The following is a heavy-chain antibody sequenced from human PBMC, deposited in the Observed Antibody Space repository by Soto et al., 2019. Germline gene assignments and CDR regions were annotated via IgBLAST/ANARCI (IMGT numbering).Heavy chain of an antibody. V-gene: IGHV1-58*02. CDR2: IVVGSGNT. CDR3: AAGAGTNLGIDAFDI. J-gene: IGHJ3*02. Sequence: SVKVSCKASGFTLTSSAMQWVRQARGQRLEWIGWIVVGSGNTNYAQKFQERVTITRDMSTSTAYMELSSLRSEDTAVYYCAAGAGTNLGIDAFDIWGQGTMVTVSS. CDR1: GFTLTSSA. D-gene: IGHD1-7*01.